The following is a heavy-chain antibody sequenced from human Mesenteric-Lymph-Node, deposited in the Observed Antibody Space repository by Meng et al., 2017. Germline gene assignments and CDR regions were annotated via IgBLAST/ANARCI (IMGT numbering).Heavy chain of an antibody. J-gene: IGHJ4*02. V-gene: IGHV4-39*01. CDR2: ISYRGST. Sequence: DSSPGLVKASQPPPPPCITSSVSCSRCTDNWVCVRQPPGSGLEGIGSISYRGSTYYNPSLTSRVTISVDTSNNQFSLKLSSVTAADTAVYYCGRPHLISVAGHFDYWGQGTLVTVSS. CDR3: GRPHLISVAGHFDY. CDR1: SVSCSRCTDN. D-gene: IGHD6-19*01.